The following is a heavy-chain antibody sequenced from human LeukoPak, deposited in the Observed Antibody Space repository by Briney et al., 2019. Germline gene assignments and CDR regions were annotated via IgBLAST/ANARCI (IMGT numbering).Heavy chain of an antibody. Sequence: GGSLRLSCGASGFTFKAFTMKWVRQAPGKGLEWVSSISSSSYYIYFADSVKGRFTISRDNARNSLYLQMNGLRAEDTAIYYCAQVMRDDCYPNHSSYYMDVWGKGTTVTVSS. CDR1: GFTFKAFT. CDR2: ISSSSYYI. CDR3: AQVMRDDCYPNHSSYYMDV. J-gene: IGHJ6*03. D-gene: IGHD2-21*02. V-gene: IGHV3-21*01.